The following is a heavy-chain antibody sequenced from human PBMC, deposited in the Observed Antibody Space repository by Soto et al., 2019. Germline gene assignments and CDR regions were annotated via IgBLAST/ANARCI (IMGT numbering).Heavy chain of an antibody. V-gene: IGHV1-18*01. Sequence: GASVKVSCKASGYTFTSYGISWVRQAPGQGLEWMGWISAYNGNTNYAQKLQGRVTMTTDTSTSTAYKELRSLRTDDTAVYYCARGTVNPEYSGYDNFDYWGQGTLVTVSS. CDR1: GYTFTSYG. J-gene: IGHJ4*02. D-gene: IGHD5-12*01. CDR2: ISAYNGNT. CDR3: ARGTVNPEYSGYDNFDY.